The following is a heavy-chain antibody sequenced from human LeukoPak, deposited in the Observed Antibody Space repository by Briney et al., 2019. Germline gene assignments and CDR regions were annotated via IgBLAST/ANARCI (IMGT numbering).Heavy chain of an antibody. CDR2: INPNSGGT. D-gene: IGHD1-26*01. J-gene: IGHJ4*02. CDR1: GYIFTGYN. Sequence: ASVKVSCKASGYIFTGYNMHWVRQAPGQGLEWMGWINPNSGGTNYAQKFQGRVTMTRDTSISTAYMELNRLKSDDTAVYYCARVLVGPPPGSEFDYWGQGTLVTVSS. CDR3: ARVLVGPPPGSEFDY. V-gene: IGHV1-2*02.